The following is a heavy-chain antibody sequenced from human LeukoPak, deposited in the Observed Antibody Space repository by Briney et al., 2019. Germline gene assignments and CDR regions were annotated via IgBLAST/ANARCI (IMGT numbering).Heavy chain of an antibody. J-gene: IGHJ4*02. D-gene: IGHD6-19*01. CDR3: TTYSSGSCPF. Sequence: GGFLRLSCAASGITFSNAWMTWVRQAPGKGLEWVGRIYRSSNGETTDYGAPVKGRFTMSRDDSKSTLYLQMNSLKTEDTAVYYCTTYSSGSCPFWGQGTLVTVSS. CDR1: GITFSNAW. CDR2: IYRSSNGETT. V-gene: IGHV3-15*01.